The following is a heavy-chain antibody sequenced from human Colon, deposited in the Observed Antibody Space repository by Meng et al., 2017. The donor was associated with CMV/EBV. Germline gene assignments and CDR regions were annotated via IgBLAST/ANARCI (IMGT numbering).Heavy chain of an antibody. CDR2: ASQSGST. V-gene: IGHV4-34*01. CDR1: GGYFSENY. CDR3: ARRVASGKYYFDS. J-gene: IGHJ4*02. D-gene: IGHD5-12*01. Sequence: AVYGGYFSENYWSWVRQPPGKGLEWIGEASQSGSTSYNPSLKNRVTISLDRSNKQFSLKLTSVTAADTAVYYCARRVASGKYYFDSWGQGALVTVSS.